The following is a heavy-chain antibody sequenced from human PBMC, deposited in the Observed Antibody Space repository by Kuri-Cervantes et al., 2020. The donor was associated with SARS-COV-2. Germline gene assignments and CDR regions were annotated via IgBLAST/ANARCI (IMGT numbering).Heavy chain of an antibody. CDR1: GFTVSSNY. V-gene: IGHV3-66*01. CDR3: ARVAKSGWNANNWFDP. D-gene: IGHD1-1*01. CDR2: IYSGGST. Sequence: ETLSLTCAASGFTVSSNYMSWVRQAPGKGLERVSVIYSGGSTYYADSVKGRFTISRDNSKNTLYLQMNSLRAEDTAVYYCARVAKSGWNANNWFDPWGQGTLVTVSS. J-gene: IGHJ5*02.